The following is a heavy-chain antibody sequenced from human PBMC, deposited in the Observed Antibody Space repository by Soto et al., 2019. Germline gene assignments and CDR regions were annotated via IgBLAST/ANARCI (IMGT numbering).Heavy chain of an antibody. Sequence: HPGGSLRLSCEASGFTFSNFNMHWVRQAPGKGLEWVAVISYEVTKTQYADSVKGRFTISRDNSKSTLYLHMSSLRAEDTAVYYCARTTAVAGTPEFDYWGQGTLVTVSS. CDR2: ISYEVTKT. V-gene: IGHV3-30-3*01. J-gene: IGHJ4*02. D-gene: IGHD6-19*01. CDR1: GFTFSNFN. CDR3: ARTTAVAGTPEFDY.